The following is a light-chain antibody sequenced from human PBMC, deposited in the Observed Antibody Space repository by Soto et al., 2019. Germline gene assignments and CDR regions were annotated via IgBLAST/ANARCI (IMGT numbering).Light chain of an antibody. CDR3: QKYGRSPFT. Sequence: EIVMMQSPATLSVSPGERATLSCRASQSVSSNLAWYQQKPGQAPSLLIYDASNRATGIPDRFSASGSGTDFTLTIGRLEPEDFAVYYCQKYGRSPFTVGPGTKGDSK. V-gene: IGKV3-20*01. J-gene: IGKJ3*01. CDR2: DAS. CDR1: QSVSSN.